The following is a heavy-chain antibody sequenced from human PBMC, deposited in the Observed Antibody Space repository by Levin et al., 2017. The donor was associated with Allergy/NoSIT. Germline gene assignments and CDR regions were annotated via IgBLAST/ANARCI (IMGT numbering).Heavy chain of an antibody. CDR2: INPSAGST. J-gene: IGHJ6*03. V-gene: IGHV1-46*03. D-gene: IGHD2-2*01. Sequence: ASVKVSCKASGYSFMSYYMHWVRQAPGQGLEWMGIINPSAGSTTYAQKFQGRVIMTRDTSTSTFYMELSSLRSEDTAVYYCAREGGNIVVVPTADHYSYMDVWGKGTTVTVSS. CDR3: AREGGNIVVVPTADHYSYMDV. CDR1: GYSFMSYY.